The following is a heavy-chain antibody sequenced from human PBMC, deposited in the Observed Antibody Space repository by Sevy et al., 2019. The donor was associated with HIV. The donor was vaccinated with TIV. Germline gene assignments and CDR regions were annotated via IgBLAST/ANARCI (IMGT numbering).Heavy chain of an antibody. CDR2: LSFGCGEI. CDR3: AREGCTKPHDY. J-gene: IGHJ4*02. CDR1: GFTFSKYS. V-gene: IGHV3-23*01. D-gene: IGHD2-8*01. Sequence: GGSLRLSCAASGFTFSKYSMSWVRQPPGKGLEWVSTLSFGCGEINYADSVKGRFTISRDNSKSSVYLQMNNLRPEDMAVYYGAREGCTKPHDYWGQGTLVSVSS.